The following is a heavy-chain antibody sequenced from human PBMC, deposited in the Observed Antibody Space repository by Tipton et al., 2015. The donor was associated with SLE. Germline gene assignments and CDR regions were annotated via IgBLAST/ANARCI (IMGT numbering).Heavy chain of an antibody. Sequence: GSLRLSCAASGFTFSSYAMSWVRQAPGKGLEWVSAISGSGGSTYYADSVKGRFTISRDNSKNTLYLQMNSLRAEDTAVYYCAKGPLYYYDSSGYYPWAFDIWGQGTMVTVSS. CDR1: GFTFSSYA. J-gene: IGHJ3*02. CDR3: AKGPLYYYDSSGYYPWAFDI. V-gene: IGHV3-23*01. CDR2: ISGSGGST. D-gene: IGHD3-22*01.